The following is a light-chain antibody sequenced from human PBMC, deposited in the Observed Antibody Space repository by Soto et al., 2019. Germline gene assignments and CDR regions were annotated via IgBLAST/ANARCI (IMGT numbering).Light chain of an antibody. CDR1: QSVLYSSNNKNY. CDR2: WAS. Sequence: DIVMTQSPDSLAVSLGERATINCKSSQSVLYSSNNKNYLAWYQQRPGQPPKLLIYWASTRESGVPDRFSGSWSGTDFTLTITSLQAEGVAVYYCQQYESTPPTFGQGTKLEIK. J-gene: IGKJ2*01. CDR3: QQYESTPPT. V-gene: IGKV4-1*01.